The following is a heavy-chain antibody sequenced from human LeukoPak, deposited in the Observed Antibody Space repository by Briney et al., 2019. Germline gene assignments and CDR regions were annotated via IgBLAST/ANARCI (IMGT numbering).Heavy chain of an antibody. CDR2: ISSSSSYI. CDR3: TDGMITGAFDV. Sequence: GGSLRLSCAASGFTVSSACMSWVRQAPGKGLEWLSPISSSSSYIYYADSVKGRFTISRDNAKNSLYLQMNSLRAEDTAVYYCTDGMITGAFDVWGQGTMVTVSS. CDR1: GFTVSSAC. V-gene: IGHV3-21*01. D-gene: IGHD3-16*01. J-gene: IGHJ3*01.